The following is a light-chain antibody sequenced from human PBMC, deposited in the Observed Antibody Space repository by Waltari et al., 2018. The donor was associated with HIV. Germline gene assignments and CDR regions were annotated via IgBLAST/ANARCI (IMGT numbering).Light chain of an antibody. CDR3: GTWDRSLSAGV. V-gene: IGLV1-51*02. CDR2: ENN. Sequence: QSLLTHPPSVSAAPGPKVSIYCSVRSSSIGHNDLSWDKQRPGTAPKLLMYENNKRPSGMPDRFSGSKSGTSATLGITGLQTGDEADYYCGTWDRSLSAGVFGGGTKLTVL. CDR1: SSSIGHND. J-gene: IGLJ2*01.